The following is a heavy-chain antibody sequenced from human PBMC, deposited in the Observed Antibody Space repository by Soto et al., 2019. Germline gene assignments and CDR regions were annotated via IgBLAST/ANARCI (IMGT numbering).Heavy chain of an antibody. J-gene: IGHJ6*02. V-gene: IGHV1-3*01. Sequence: ASVKVSCKASGYTFTSYAMHWVRQAPGQRLEWMGWINAGNGNTKYSQKFQGRVTITRDTSASTAYMELSSLRSEDTAVYYCARASGLHLYYYGMDVWGQGTTVTV. CDR2: INAGNGNT. CDR1: GYTFTSYA. CDR3: ARASGLHLYYYGMDV. D-gene: IGHD3-3*01.